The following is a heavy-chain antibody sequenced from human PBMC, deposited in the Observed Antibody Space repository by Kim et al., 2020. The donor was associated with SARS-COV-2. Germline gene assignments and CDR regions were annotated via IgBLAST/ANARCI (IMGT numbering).Heavy chain of an antibody. CDR1: GYTFTSYA. Sequence: ASVKVSCKASGYTFTSYAMHWVRQAPGQRLEWMGWINAGNGNTKYSQKFQGRVTITRDTSASTAYMELSSLRSEDTAVYYCARSRVRGSGSPPFDYWGQGTLVTVSS. J-gene: IGHJ4*02. V-gene: IGHV1-3*01. CDR2: INAGNGNT. CDR3: ARSRVRGSGSPPFDY. D-gene: IGHD3-10*01.